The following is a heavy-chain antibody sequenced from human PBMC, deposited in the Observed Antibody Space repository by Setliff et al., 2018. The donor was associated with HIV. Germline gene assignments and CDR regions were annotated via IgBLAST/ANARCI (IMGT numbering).Heavy chain of an antibody. Sequence: GASVKVSCKASGHSFTTYFLHWVRQAPGQGLEWMGVINPGSGATIYAQKFQGRVTISRNTSISTAYMELSGLRSEDTAVYYCARGRGRYYDSRSYLDYWGQGTLVTVSS. CDR3: ARGRGRYYDSRSYLDY. D-gene: IGHD3-22*01. J-gene: IGHJ4*02. CDR2: INPGSGAT. CDR1: GHSFTTYF. V-gene: IGHV1-46*01.